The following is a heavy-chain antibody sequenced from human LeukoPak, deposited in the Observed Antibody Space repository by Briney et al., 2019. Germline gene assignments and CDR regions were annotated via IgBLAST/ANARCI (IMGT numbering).Heavy chain of an antibody. CDR2: IYHSGST. D-gene: IGHD4-17*01. CDR1: GGSISSGGYS. CDR3: ASGPVTHYYGMDV. V-gene: IGHV4-30-2*01. J-gene: IGHJ6*04. Sequence: SETLSLTCAVSGGSISSGGYSWSWIRQPPGKGLEWIGYIYHSGSTYYNPSLKSRVTISVDRSKNQFSLKLSSVTAADTAVYYRASGPVTHYYGMDVWGKGTTVTVSS.